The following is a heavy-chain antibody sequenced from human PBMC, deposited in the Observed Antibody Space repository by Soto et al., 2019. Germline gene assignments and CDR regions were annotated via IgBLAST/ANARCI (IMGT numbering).Heavy chain of an antibody. V-gene: IGHV5-51*01. CDR3: ARTRSFTLGFYYDGMDV. D-gene: IGHD6-6*01. CDR2: IYPGDSDT. Sequence: GESLKTSCQGSGYSFAIYWIGWVRQMPGKDLEWMGIIYPGDSDTRYSPSFQGQVTISADKSLRTAYLQWTSLKASDTALYYCARTRSFTLGFYYDGMDVWGQGTTVTVSS. CDR1: GYSFAIYW. J-gene: IGHJ6*02.